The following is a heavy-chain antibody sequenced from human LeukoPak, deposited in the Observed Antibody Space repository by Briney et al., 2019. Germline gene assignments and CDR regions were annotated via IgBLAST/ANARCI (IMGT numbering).Heavy chain of an antibody. CDR3: ARDLYQLLVDY. CDR2: LYRDGST. CDR1: GFTVSSSY. V-gene: IGHV3-66*01. D-gene: IGHD2-2*01. J-gene: IGHJ4*02. Sequence: GGSLRLSCAASGFTVSSSYMSWVRHAPGRGLEFVSDLYRDGSTYYADSVKGRFTISRDNAKNSLYLQMNSLRAEDTAVYYCARDLYQLLVDYWGQGTLVTVSS.